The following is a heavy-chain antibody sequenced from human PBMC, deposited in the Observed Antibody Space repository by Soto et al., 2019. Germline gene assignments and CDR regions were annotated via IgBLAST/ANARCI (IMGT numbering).Heavy chain of an antibody. J-gene: IGHJ5*02. CDR1: GFSLSTSGVG. V-gene: IGHV2-5*02. CDR2: IYWDDDK. CDR3: ALRRGYCSGGSCYSIWLDP. D-gene: IGHD2-15*01. Sequence: GSGPTLVNPTQTLTLTCTFSGFSLSTSGVGVGWIRQPPGKALEWLALIYWDDDKRYSPSLKSRLTITKDTSKNQVVLTMTNMDPVDTATYYCALRRGYCSGGSCYSIWLDPWGQGTLVTVSS.